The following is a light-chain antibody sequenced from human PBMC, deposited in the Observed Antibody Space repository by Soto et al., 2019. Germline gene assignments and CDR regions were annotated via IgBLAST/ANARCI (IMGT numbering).Light chain of an antibody. J-gene: IGKJ1*01. CDR2: DAS. CDR3: QQYHTYST. V-gene: IGKV1-5*01. Sequence: DIQMSQSPSTLSASVGDRVKSHCRASQTISNWLAWYQQKPGKAPNLLMYDASKLKSGVPSRFSGSGSGTEFTLTISSLQPDDFATYYCQQYHTYSTFGQGTKVDI. CDR1: QTISNW.